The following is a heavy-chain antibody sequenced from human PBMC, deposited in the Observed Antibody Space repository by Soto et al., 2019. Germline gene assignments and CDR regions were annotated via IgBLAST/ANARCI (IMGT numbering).Heavy chain of an antibody. J-gene: IGHJ6*03. Sequence: GGSLRLSCAASGFTFSSYWMSWVRQAPGKGLEWVANIKQDGSEKYYVDSVKGRFTISRDNAKNSLYLQMNSLRAEDTAVYYCARGRDIVVVPPITYYMDVWGKGTTVTVSS. CDR2: IKQDGSEK. D-gene: IGHD2-2*01. CDR3: ARGRDIVVVPPITYYMDV. CDR1: GFTFSSYW. V-gene: IGHV3-7*01.